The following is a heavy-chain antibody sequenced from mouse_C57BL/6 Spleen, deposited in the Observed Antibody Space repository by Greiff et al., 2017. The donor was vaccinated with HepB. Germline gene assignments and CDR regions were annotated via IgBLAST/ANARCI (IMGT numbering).Heavy chain of an antibody. J-gene: IGHJ2*01. CDR2: IYPRDGST. CDR1: GYTFTDHT. D-gene: IGHD2-3*01. V-gene: IGHV1-78*01. Sequence: VQLQQSDAELVKPGASVKISCKVSGYTFTDHTIHWMKQRPEQGLEWIGYIYPRDGSTKYNEKLKGKATLTADKSSSTAYMQRNSLTSEDSAVYFCAREGYVGSYLIFDYWGQGTTLTVSS. CDR3: AREGYVGSYLIFDY.